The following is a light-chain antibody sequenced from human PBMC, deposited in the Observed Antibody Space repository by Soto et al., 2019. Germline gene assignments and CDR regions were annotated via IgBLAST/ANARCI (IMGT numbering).Light chain of an antibody. CDR1: QSISSW. CDR3: QQYNSYPYT. J-gene: IGKJ2*01. CDR2: DAS. V-gene: IGKV1-5*01. Sequence: DIQMTQSPSTLSASVGDRVTITCRASQSISSWLAWYQQKPGKAPKLLIYDASSLESGVPSRFSGSGSGTEFTLTISSLQPDDCATYYCQQYNSYPYTFCQGTKLEIK.